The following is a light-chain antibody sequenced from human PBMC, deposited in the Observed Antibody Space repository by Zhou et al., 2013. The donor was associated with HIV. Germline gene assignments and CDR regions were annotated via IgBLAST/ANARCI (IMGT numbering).Light chain of an antibody. CDR2: TAS. CDR3: QQYSTIPWT. V-gene: IGKV1-39*01. J-gene: IGKJ1*01. CDR1: QSIDGY. Sequence: DIQMTQSPSSLSASVGDRVTISCRASQSIDGYLNWYQQRPGKAPKLLIYTASNLQSGVPSRFSGSGYGTDFTLTISSLQPEDFATYYCQQYSTIPWTFGPGTKVEIK.